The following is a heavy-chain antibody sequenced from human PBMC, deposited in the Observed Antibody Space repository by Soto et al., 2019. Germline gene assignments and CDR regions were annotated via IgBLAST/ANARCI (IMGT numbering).Heavy chain of an antibody. D-gene: IGHD6-13*01. CDR1: GGSISSGAYY. CDR2: IYYSGST. J-gene: IGHJ4*02. Sequence: PSETLSLTCTVSGGSISSGAYYWSWIRQHPGKGLEWIGYIYYSGSTYYNPSLKSRVTMSVDTSKNQFSLKLSSVTPEDTAVYYCAGARSTWGSTWYFDYWAQGTLVT. CDR3: AGARSTWGSTWYFDY. V-gene: IGHV4-31*03.